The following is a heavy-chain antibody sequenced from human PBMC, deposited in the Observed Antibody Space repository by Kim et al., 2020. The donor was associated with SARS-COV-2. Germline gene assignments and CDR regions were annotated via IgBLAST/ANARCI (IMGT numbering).Heavy chain of an antibody. CDR3: ARGSYYYGSGSYYSPNYYYYYGMDV. J-gene: IGHJ6*02. D-gene: IGHD3-10*01. CDR1: GGTFSSYA. V-gene: IGHV1-69*13. Sequence: SVKVSCKASGGTFSSYAISWVRQAPGQGLEWMGGIIPIFGTANYAQKFQGRVTITADESTSTAYMELSSLRSEDTAVYYCARGSYYYGSGSYYSPNYYYYYGMDVWGQGTTVTVSS. CDR2: IIPIFGTA.